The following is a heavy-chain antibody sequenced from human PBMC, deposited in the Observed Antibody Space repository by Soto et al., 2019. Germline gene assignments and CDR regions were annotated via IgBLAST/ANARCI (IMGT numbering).Heavy chain of an antibody. V-gene: IGHV3-23*01. D-gene: IGHD3-10*01. CDR2: ISGSGGST. CDR1: GLTFSSYA. CDR3: AKDGLGFGELPYSDY. J-gene: IGHJ4*02. Sequence: EVQLLESGGGLVQPGGSLRLSCAASGLTFSSYAMSWGRQAPGKGLGWVSAISGSGGSTYYADSVKGRFTISRDNSKNTLYLQMNSLRAEDTAVYYCAKDGLGFGELPYSDYWGQGTLVTVSS.